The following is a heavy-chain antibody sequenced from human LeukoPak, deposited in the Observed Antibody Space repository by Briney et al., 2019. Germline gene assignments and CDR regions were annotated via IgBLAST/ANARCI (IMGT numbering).Heavy chain of an antibody. J-gene: IGHJ4*02. CDR2: VSVSGST. CDR1: GFTFSNYA. D-gene: IGHD3-9*01. Sequence: GGPLRLSCATSGFTFSNYAMNWVRQAPGKGLEWVSGVSVSGSTYYPDFVKGRFTISRDNSKNTMYLHMNSLRAEDTAVYYCAKEIYDILSGYDNWGQGTLVTVSS. V-gene: IGHV3-23*01. CDR3: AKEIYDILSGYDN.